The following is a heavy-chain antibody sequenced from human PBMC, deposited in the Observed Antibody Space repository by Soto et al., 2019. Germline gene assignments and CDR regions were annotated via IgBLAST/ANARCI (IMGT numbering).Heavy chain of an antibody. V-gene: IGHV1-69*13. J-gene: IGHJ6*02. Sequence: SVKVSCTASGGTFSSYAISWVRQAPGQGLEWMGGIIPIFGTANYAQKFQGRVTITADESTSTAYMELSSLRSEDTAVYYCARGGITIFGVVDYYGMDVWGQGTTVTVSS. D-gene: IGHD3-3*01. CDR2: IIPIFGTA. CDR1: GGTFSSYA. CDR3: ARGGITIFGVVDYYGMDV.